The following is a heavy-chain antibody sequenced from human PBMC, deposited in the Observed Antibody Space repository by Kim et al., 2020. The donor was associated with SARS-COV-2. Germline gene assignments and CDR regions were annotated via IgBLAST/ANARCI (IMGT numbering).Heavy chain of an antibody. CDR2: IYYSGST. CDR1: GGSISSGGYY. V-gene: IGHV4-31*03. J-gene: IGHJ6*02. CDR3: ARNSETTDYYYGMDV. D-gene: IGHD4-17*01. Sequence: SETLSLTCTVSGGSISSGGYYWSWIRQHPGKGLEWIGYIYYSGSTYYNPSLKSRVTISVDTSKNQFSLKLSSVTAADTAVYYCARNSETTDYYYGMDVWGQGTTVTVSS.